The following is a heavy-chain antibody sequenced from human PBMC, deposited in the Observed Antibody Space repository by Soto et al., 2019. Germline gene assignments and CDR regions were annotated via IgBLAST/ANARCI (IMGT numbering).Heavy chain of an antibody. CDR1: GYTFTIYY. Sequence: ASVKVSCKASGYTFTIYYMHCVLQSPVQWLEWMGIINPSGGSTSYAQKFQGRVTMTRDTSTSTVYMELSSLRSEDTAVYYCARGDYYDSSGYNDWYFDLWGRGTLVTAPQ. CDR3: ARGDYYDSSGYNDWYFDL. J-gene: IGHJ2*01. CDR2: INPSGGST. V-gene: IGHV1-46*01. D-gene: IGHD3-22*01.